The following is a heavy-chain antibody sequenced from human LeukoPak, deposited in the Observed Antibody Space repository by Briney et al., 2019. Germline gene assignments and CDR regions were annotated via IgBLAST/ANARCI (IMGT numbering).Heavy chain of an antibody. CDR3: ARDWGIAVTDY. Sequence: PGGSLRLSCAASGFTFSSYWMSWVRQAPGKGLEWGANIKEDGSEKHYVDSVKGRFTISRDNAKNSLYLQMNSLRAEDTAVYYCARDWGIAVTDYWGQGTLVTVSS. V-gene: IGHV3-7*01. J-gene: IGHJ4*02. CDR2: IKEDGSEK. CDR1: GFTFSSYW. D-gene: IGHD6-19*01.